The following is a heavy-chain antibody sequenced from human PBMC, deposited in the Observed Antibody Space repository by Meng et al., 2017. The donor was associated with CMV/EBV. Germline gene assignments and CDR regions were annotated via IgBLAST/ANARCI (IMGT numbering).Heavy chain of an antibody. D-gene: IGHD2-21*01. Sequence: ASVKVSCKASGYTFNNNDINWVRQAPGRGLEWIGWMNPNSGNTGYEQRFQGRVAMTRDTSLATAYMELSSLRSGDTAVYYCARARAGSNSPYYLDFWGQGTPVTVSS. J-gene: IGHJ4*02. CDR1: GYTFNNND. V-gene: IGHV1-8*01. CDR3: ARARAGSNSPYYLDF. CDR2: MNPNSGNT.